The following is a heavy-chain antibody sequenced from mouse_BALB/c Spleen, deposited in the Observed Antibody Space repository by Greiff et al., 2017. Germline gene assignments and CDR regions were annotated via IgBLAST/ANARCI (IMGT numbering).Heavy chain of an antibody. CDR2: ISSGGST. V-gene: IGHV5-6-5*01. Sequence: EVKLVESGGGLVQPGGSLKLSCAASGFTFSSYGMSWVRQTPDKRLEWVATISSGGSTYYTDSVKGRFTIIRDNARNNLYLQMSSLRSEDTAMYYCARGDAYGCCCAMDYWGQGTSVTVSS. CDR3: ARGDAYGCCCAMDY. CDR1: GFTFSSYG. D-gene: IGHD1-1*01. J-gene: IGHJ4*01.